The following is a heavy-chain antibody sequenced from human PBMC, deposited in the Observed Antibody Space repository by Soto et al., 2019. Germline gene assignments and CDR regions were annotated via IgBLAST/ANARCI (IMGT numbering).Heavy chain of an antibody. V-gene: IGHV3-23*05. CDR1: GFTFDDYG. J-gene: IGHJ4*02. CDR3: AKDRCIGFVCDFDY. CDR2: VRSSGSST. Sequence: GGSLRLSCAASGFTFDDYGMTWVRQAPGKGLEWVSSVRSSGSSTHYADSVKGRFTISRDNSKNTLYLQMDSLRAEDTAVYYCAKDRCIGFVCDFDYWGQGIQVTVSS. D-gene: IGHD2-8*02.